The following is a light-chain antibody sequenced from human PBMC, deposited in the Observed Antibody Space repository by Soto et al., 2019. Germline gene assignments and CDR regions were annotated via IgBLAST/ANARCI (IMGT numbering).Light chain of an antibody. CDR2: EVS. Sequence: QSALTQPASVSGSAGQSITISCSGTMRDVGAYNFVSWYQQHPGKAPKLMIYEVSSRPSGVSNRFSGSKSGNTASLTISGLQAEDEADYYCSSYNSTSTPWVFGGGTKLTVL. CDR1: MRDVGAYNF. V-gene: IGLV2-14*01. J-gene: IGLJ3*02. CDR3: SSYNSTSTPWV.